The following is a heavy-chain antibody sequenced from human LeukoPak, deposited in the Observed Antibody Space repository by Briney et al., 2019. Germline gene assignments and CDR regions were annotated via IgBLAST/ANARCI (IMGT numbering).Heavy chain of an antibody. Sequence: ASVKVSCKASGYTFTGYYMHWVRQAPGQGLEWMGRINPNSGDTHYAQKFQSSGTMTRDTSISTAYMELSRLRSDDTAVYYCARELRVPGQGYCSGGSCYKRWFDPWGQGILVTVSS. CDR3: ARELRVPGQGYCSGGSCYKRWFDP. CDR2: INPNSGDT. CDR1: GYTFTGYY. D-gene: IGHD2-15*01. J-gene: IGHJ5*02. V-gene: IGHV1-2*06.